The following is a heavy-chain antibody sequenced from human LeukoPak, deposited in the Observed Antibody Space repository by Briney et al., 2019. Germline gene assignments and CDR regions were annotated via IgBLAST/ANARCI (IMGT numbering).Heavy chain of an antibody. V-gene: IGHV4-34*01. J-gene: IGHJ5*02. CDR2: INHGGST. D-gene: IGHD2-2*02. Sequence: SETLSLTCAVYGGSFSGYYWSWIRQPPGKGLEWIGEINHGGSTNYNPSLKSRVTISVDTSKNQFSLELSSVTAADTAVYYCARGSNTRYCSSTSCYNRGTDWFDPWGQGTLVTVSS. CDR3: ARGSNTRYCSSTSCYNRGTDWFDP. CDR1: GGSFSGYY.